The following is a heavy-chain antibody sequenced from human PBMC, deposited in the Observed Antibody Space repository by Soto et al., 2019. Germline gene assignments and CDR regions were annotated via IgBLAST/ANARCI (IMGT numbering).Heavy chain of an antibody. J-gene: IGHJ1*01. Sequence: EVQLVESGGGLVQPGGALRPSWAASGFTLSSNYMIWVGQARGKGLGWVSVIYSGGSTYYAASVKGRFTISRDNPKNTLYLQMNSLRAEDTAVYYCARGGGPFQHWGQGTLVTVSS. CDR3: ARGGGPFQH. CDR1: GFTLSSNY. D-gene: IGHD2-15*01. CDR2: IYSGGST. V-gene: IGHV3-66*01.